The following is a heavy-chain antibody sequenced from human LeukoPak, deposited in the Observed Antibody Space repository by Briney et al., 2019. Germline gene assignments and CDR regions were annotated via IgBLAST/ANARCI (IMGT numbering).Heavy chain of an antibody. V-gene: IGHV3-23*01. CDR3: AKVWTAYSDDYFDY. J-gene: IGHJ4*02. D-gene: IGHD3/OR15-3a*01. CDR1: GFTFSSYG. Sequence: GGSLTLSCAASGFTFSSYGMSWVRQAPGKGLECVSSISGSGGSTTQADSVKGRVTISRDNSKNTLSLQMNSLRAEDTAVYYCAKVWTAYSDDYFDYWGQGTLVTVSS. CDR2: ISGSGGST.